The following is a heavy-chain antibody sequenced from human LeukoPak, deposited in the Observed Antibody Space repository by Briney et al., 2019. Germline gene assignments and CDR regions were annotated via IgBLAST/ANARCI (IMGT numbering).Heavy chain of an antibody. Sequence: ASVKVSCKASGYTFTGYYMHWVRQAPGQGLEWMGWINPNSGGTNYAQKFQGRVTMTRDTSISTAYMELSRLRSDDTAVYYCARGERDGYKPTLYYFDYRGQGTLVTVSS. CDR3: ARGERDGYKPTLYYFDY. CDR2: INPNSGGT. J-gene: IGHJ4*02. V-gene: IGHV1-2*02. CDR1: GYTFTGYY. D-gene: IGHD5-24*01.